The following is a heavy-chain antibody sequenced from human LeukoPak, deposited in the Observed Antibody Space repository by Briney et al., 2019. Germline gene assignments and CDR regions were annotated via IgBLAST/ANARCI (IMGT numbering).Heavy chain of an antibody. Sequence: GASVKVSCKASGYTFSSYGISWVRQAPGQGLEWMGRIIPIFGVANYAQKFQGRVTITADKSTSTAYMELSSLISEDTAIYYCARDLATGVGSGHWDFWGQGTLVTVSS. CDR1: GYTFSSYG. D-gene: IGHD2-21*01. J-gene: IGHJ4*02. CDR2: IIPIFGVA. CDR3: ARDLATGVGSGHWDF. V-gene: IGHV1-69*04.